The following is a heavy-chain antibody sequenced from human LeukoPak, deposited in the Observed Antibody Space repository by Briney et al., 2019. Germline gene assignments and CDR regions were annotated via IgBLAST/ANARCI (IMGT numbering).Heavy chain of an antibody. D-gene: IGHD5-12*01. V-gene: IGHV4-39*07. CDR1: GGSISGSSYY. CDR2: IYYSGST. Sequence: SETLSLTCTVSGGSISGSSYYWGWIRQPPGKGLEWIGSIYYSGSTYYNPSLKSRVTISVDTSKNQFSLKLNSVTAADTAVYYCASPSGSGYVSYWGQGTLVTVSS. J-gene: IGHJ4*02. CDR3: ASPSGSGYVSY.